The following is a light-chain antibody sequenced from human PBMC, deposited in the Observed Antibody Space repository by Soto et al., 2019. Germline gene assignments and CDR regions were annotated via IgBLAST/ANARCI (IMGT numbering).Light chain of an antibody. CDR3: QQYDNASWT. CDR1: QSISSW. J-gene: IGKJ1*01. CDR2: KAS. Sequence: DIQMTQSPSTLSASVGDRVIITCRASQSISSWLAWYQQKPGKAPNLLIYKASTLKSGVPSRFSGSGSGTEITRTISSLQPDDFETYYCQQYDNASWTFGQGTKVEIK. V-gene: IGKV1-5*03.